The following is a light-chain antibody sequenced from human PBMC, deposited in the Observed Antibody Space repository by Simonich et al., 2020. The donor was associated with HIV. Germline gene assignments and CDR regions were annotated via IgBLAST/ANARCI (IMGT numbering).Light chain of an antibody. CDR1: QGIANS. CDR3: QHYHNVPLT. J-gene: IGKJ4*01. V-gene: IGKV1-33*01. CDR2: DAS. Sequence: DIQMTQSPSSLSASVEERVTITCEASQGIANSLNWYQQKPGKAPKLLIFDASNLETGVPARFSGSASGTDFTFAISSLQPEDIATYFCQHYHNVPLTFGGGTKVEIK.